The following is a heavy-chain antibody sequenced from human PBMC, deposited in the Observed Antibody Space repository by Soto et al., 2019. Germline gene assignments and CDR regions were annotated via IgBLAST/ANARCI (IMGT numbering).Heavy chain of an antibody. CDR2: ISDSGIT. D-gene: IGHD3-3*01. CDR3: ASSCLKYEECGRASHSFDY. V-gene: IGHV4-59*08. CDR1: GGSISSYY. Sequence: QVHLQESGPGLVKPSETLSLTCTVSGGSISSYYWSWIRQPPGKGLEWIGYISDSGITNYSPSLNGRVTISIATSKNQVSLKPSSVTAADTAIYYCASSCLKYEECGRASHSFDYWGQGTLVNVSS. J-gene: IGHJ4*02.